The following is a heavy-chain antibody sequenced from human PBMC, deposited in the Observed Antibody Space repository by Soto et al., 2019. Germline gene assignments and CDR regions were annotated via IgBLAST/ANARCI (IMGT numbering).Heavy chain of an antibody. CDR2: INPSGGST. D-gene: IGHD2-2*01. CDR3: AREGQVVPAASNYYGMHV. Sequence: ASVKVSCKASGYTFTSYYMHWVRQAPGQGLEWMGIINPSGGSTSYAQKFQGRVTMTRDTSTSTVYMELSSLRSEDTAVYYCAREGQVVPAASNYYGMHVWGQGTTVTVSS. J-gene: IGHJ6*02. V-gene: IGHV1-46*03. CDR1: GYTFTSYY.